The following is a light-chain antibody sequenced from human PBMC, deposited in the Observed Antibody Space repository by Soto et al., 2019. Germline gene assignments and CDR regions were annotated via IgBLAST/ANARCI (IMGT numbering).Light chain of an antibody. V-gene: IGLV1-47*01. CDR3: AAWDDSLSGYNYV. CDR1: SSNIGSNY. J-gene: IGLJ1*01. CDR2: RNN. Sequence: QAVVPQSPSASGTPGQRVTISCSGSSSNIGSNYVYWYQQLPGTAPKLLIYRNNQRPSGVPDRFSGSKSGTSASLAISGLRSEDEADYYCAAWDDSLSGYNYVFGTGTKVTVL.